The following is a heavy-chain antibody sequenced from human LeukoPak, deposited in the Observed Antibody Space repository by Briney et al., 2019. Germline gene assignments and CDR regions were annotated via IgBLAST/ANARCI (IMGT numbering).Heavy chain of an antibody. V-gene: IGHV4-59*01. CDR3: ARNTPDYGDFHNDWFDP. CDR1: GDSIRSYY. J-gene: IGHJ5*02. D-gene: IGHD4-17*01. CDR2: IYHSGNT. Sequence: PSETLSLTCTVSGDSIRSYYWSWIRQPPGKGLEWIGYIYHSGNTNYNPSLKSRVTISLDTSKTQFSLKLSSVTAADAAVYYCARNTPDYGDFHNDWFDPWGQGNLVTV.